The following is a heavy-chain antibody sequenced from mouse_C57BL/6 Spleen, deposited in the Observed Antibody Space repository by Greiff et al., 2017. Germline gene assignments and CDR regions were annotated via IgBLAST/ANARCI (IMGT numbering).Heavy chain of an antibody. Sequence: QVQLKQSGAELVMPGASVKLSCKASGYTFTSYWMHWVKQRPGQGLEWIGEIDPSDSYTNYNQKFKGKSTLTVDKSSSTAYMQLSSLTSEDSAVYYCARYRYFDVWGTGTTVTVSS. CDR3: ARYRYFDV. CDR1: GYTFTSYW. J-gene: IGHJ1*03. CDR2: IDPSDSYT. V-gene: IGHV1-69*01.